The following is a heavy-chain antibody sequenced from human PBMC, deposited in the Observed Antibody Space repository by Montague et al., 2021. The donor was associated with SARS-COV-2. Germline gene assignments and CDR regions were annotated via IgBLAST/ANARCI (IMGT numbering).Heavy chain of an antibody. J-gene: IGHJ4*02. CDR3: ASVGRQQLVRLFGMDV. D-gene: IGHD6-13*01. CDR2: IYDSGST. V-gene: IGHV4-39*07. Sequence: SETLSLTCTVSGGSISSSSYYWVWIRQPPGKGLEWIGSIYDSGSTYYNPSLKSRVTISVDTSKNQFSLKLSSVTAADTAVYYCASVGRQQLVRLFGMDVWGQGTLVTVSS. CDR1: GGSISSSSYY.